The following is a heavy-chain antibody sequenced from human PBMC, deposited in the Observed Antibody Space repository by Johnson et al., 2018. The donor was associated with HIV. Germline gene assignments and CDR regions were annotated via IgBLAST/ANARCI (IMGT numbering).Heavy chain of an antibody. Sequence: VQLVESGGGVVRPGGSLRLSCAASGFTFSSYWMSWVRQAPGKGLEWVANIKQDGREKYYVDSVKGRFTISRDNAKNSLYLQMNSLRAEDTAVYYCAREMLVPWDYDRTTWGGGDAFDIWGQGTMVTVSS. V-gene: IGHV3-7*01. D-gene: IGHD3-22*01. J-gene: IGHJ3*02. CDR3: AREMLVPWDYDRTTWGGGDAFDI. CDR1: GFTFSSYW. CDR2: IKQDGREK.